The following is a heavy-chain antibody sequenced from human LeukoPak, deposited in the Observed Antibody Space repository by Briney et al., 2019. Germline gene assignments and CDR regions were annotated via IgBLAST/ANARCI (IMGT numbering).Heavy chain of an antibody. Sequence: SQTLSLTCTVSGGSISSGDYYWSWIRQPPGKGLEWIGYIYYSGSTYYNPSLKSRVTISVDTSKNQFSLKLSSVTAADTAVYYCARAPLWRELLRLDAFDIWGQGTMVTVSS. CDR3: ARAPLWRELLRLDAFDI. CDR1: GGSISSGDYY. CDR2: IYYSGST. V-gene: IGHV4-30-4*08. J-gene: IGHJ3*02. D-gene: IGHD1-26*01.